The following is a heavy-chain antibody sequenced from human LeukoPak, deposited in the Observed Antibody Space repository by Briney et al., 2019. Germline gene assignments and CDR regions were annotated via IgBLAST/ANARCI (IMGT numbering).Heavy chain of an antibody. Sequence: PSETLSLTCAVYGGSFSGYYWSWIRQPPGKGLEWIGEINHSGSTNYNPSLKSRVTISVDTSKNQFSLKLSSVTAADTAVYYCARVDFWSGYLAKNWFDPWGQGTLVTVPS. CDR3: ARVDFWSGYLAKNWFDP. CDR1: GGSFSGYY. V-gene: IGHV4-34*01. J-gene: IGHJ5*02. D-gene: IGHD3-3*01. CDR2: INHSGST.